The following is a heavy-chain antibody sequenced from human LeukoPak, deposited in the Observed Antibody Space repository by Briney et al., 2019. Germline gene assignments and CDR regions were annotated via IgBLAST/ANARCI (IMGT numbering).Heavy chain of an antibody. J-gene: IGHJ6*02. V-gene: IGHV3-7*01. CDR1: GFTFSSYW. D-gene: IGHD6-19*01. CDR2: IKQDGSEK. Sequence: GGSLRLSCAASGFTFSSYWMSWVRQAPGKGLEWVANIKQDGSEKYYVDSAKGRFTISRDNAKNSLYLQMNSLRAEDTAVYYCARADPSGWLYYYYYYGMDVWGQGTTVTVSS. CDR3: ARADPSGWLYYYYYYGMDV.